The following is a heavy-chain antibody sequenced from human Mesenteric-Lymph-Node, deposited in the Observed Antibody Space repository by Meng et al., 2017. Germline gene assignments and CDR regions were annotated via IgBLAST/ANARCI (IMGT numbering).Heavy chain of an antibody. D-gene: IGHD2-15*01. CDR1: GASISSGYW. J-gene: IGHJ4*02. CDR2: IHHGGDT. CDR3: ARNGAYSADH. Sequence: QVELQEAGPGLVGPSGTLSLTCAVSGASISSGYWWSWVRQPPGKGLEWIGEIHHGGDTNYNPSLKSRATISVDKSNNQYSLRLTSVTAADTAMYYCARNGAYSADHWGQGTLVTVSS. V-gene: IGHV4-4*02.